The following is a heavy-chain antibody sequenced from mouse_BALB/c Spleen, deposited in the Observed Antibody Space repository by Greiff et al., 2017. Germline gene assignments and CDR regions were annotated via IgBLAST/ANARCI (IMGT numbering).Heavy chain of an antibody. J-gene: IGHJ1*01. D-gene: IGHD2-1*01. CDR1: GFTITDSY. CDR3: ARVYSGNYERVDWYFDD. Sequence: VQLQQSGAELVKPGASVKLSCTASGFTITDSYMHWVKQRPEQGLEWIGRIDPANGNTKYDPKFQGKATITADTSSNTAYLQLSSLTSEDTAVYYCARVYSGNYERVDWYFDDWGEGTTVTVSA. V-gene: IGHV14-3*02. CDR2: IDPANGNT.